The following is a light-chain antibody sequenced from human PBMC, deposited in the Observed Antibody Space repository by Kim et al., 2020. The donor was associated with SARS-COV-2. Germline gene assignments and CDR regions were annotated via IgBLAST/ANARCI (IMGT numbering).Light chain of an antibody. CDR2: AVS. Sequence: RSVAGSPGQSVTLSCPGTSPDVVSWYQQHPGQAPKLMISAVSQRPSGVPGRFSGSKSDNSASLTISGLQAEDEANYYCCSFAGGWVFGGGTQLTVL. CDR1: SPDVV. CDR3: CSFAGGWV. J-gene: IGLJ3*02. V-gene: IGLV2-11*01.